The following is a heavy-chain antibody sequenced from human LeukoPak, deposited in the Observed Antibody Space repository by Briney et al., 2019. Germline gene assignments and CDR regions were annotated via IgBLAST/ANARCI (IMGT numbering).Heavy chain of an antibody. D-gene: IGHD2-2*02. CDR2: ISYDGSNK. CDR3: ARANTPFADY. J-gene: IGHJ4*02. V-gene: IGHV3-30*09. Sequence: PGRSLRLSCAASGFTFSSYDMHWVRQAPGKGRVWVAVISYDGSNKYYADSVKGRFAIPRDNSKNTVYLQMNSLRVEDTAVYYCARANTPFADYWGQGTLVTVSS. CDR1: GFTFSSYD.